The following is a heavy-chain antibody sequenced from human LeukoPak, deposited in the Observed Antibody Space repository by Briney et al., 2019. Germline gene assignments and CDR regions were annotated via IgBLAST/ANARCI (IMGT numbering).Heavy chain of an antibody. CDR3: ASSYFDY. CDR1: GFTVSSNY. J-gene: IGHJ4*02. V-gene: IGHV3-21*01. Sequence: PGGSLRLSCAASGFTVSSNYMSWVRQAPGKGLEWVSSISSSSYIYYADSVKGRFTISRDNAKNSLYLQMNSLRAEDTAVYYCASSYFDYWGQGTLVTVSS. CDR2: ISSSSYI.